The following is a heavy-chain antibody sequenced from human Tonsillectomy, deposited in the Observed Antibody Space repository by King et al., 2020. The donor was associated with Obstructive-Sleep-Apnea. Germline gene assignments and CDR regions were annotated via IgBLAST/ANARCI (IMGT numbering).Heavy chain of an antibody. CDR2: IYYSGST. J-gene: IGHJ4*02. CDR1: GGSISSSSYY. Sequence: QLQESGPGLVKPSETLSLTCTVSGGSISSSSYYWGWIRQPPGKGLEWIGNIYYSGSTYYNPSLKSRVTISVDTSKNQFSLKLRSVTAADTAVYYCARDQISRDGYNSLDYWGQRTLGTVSS. V-gene: IGHV4-39*07. CDR3: ARDQISRDGYNSLDY. D-gene: IGHD5-24*01.